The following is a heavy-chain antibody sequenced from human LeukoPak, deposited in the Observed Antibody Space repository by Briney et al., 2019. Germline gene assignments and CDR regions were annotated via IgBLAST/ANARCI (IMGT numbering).Heavy chain of an antibody. V-gene: IGHV3-74*01. D-gene: IGHD1-26*01. Sequence: PGGSLRLSCAASGFTFSSYWMHWVRQAPGKGLVWVSRINTDGATTTYADSVKDRFTISRDNARKTLYLQMNSLRVEDTAVYYCASTRMGSYSIWGQGTMVTVSS. CDR1: GFTFSSYW. CDR3: ASTRMGSYSI. J-gene: IGHJ3*02. CDR2: INTDGATT.